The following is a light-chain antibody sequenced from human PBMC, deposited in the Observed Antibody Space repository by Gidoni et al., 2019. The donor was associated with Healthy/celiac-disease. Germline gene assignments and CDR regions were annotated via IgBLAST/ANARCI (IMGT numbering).Light chain of an antibody. CDR1: KLGDKY. CDR2: QDS. Sequence: SYELTQPPSVSVSPGQTASITCSGDKLGDKYACWYQQKPGQSPVLVIYQDSKRPSGIPERFSGSNSGNTATLTISGTQAMDEADYYCQAWDSSTEWGFSNVVFGGGTKLTVL. V-gene: IGLV3-1*01. CDR3: QAWDSSTEWGFSNVV. J-gene: IGLJ2*01.